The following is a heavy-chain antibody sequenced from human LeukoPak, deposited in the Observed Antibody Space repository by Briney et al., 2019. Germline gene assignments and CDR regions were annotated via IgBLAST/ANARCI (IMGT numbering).Heavy chain of an antibody. V-gene: IGHV3-66*01. Sequence: GGSLRLSCAASGFTVSSNYMSWVRQAPGKGLEWVSVIYSGGSTYYADSVKGRFTISRDNSKNTLYLQMNSLRAGDTAVYYCARVNSDIAVAGRGAFDIWGQGTMVTVSS. J-gene: IGHJ3*02. CDR3: ARVNSDIAVAGRGAFDI. CDR2: IYSGGST. CDR1: GFTVSSNY. D-gene: IGHD6-19*01.